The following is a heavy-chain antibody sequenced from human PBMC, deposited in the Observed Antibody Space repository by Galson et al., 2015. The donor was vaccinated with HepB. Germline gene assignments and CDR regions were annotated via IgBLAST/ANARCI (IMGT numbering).Heavy chain of an antibody. CDR2: ISSSGSTI. CDR1: GFTFSDYY. J-gene: IGHJ6*03. V-gene: IGHV3-11*01. D-gene: IGHD6-13*01. CDR3: ARARYSSSWPLYYYYYMDV. Sequence: SLRLSCAASGFTFSDYYMSWIRQAPGRGLEWVSYISSSGSTIYYADSVKGRFTISRDNAKNSLYLQMNSLRAEDTAVYYCARARYSSSWPLYYYYYMDVWGKGTTVTVSS.